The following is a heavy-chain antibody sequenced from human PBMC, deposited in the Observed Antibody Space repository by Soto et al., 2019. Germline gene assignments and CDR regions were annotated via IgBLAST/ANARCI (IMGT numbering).Heavy chain of an antibody. Sequence: QVQLVQSGAEVKKPGSSVKVSCKASGGTFSSYAISWVRQAPGQGLEWMGGIIPIFGTAHYAQKFEGRVTIPAEESTSTAYMELNSLRSADTAVYYCERTRGYSYGPGFDYWGQGSLVTVSS. D-gene: IGHD5-18*01. CDR2: IIPIFGTA. CDR1: GGTFSSYA. CDR3: ERTRGYSYGPGFDY. V-gene: IGHV1-69*01. J-gene: IGHJ4*02.